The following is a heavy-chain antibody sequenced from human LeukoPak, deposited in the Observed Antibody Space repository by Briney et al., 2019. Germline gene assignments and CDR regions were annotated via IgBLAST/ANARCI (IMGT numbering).Heavy chain of an antibody. Sequence: PSETLSLTCGVSGGSITNTNYWTWVRRPPGKELEWIGEVNLQGSTNYNPSLMGRVAISVDTSENHISLQLTSVTAADTAVYYCAREGGPYRPLDYSGQGTLVTVSS. CDR1: GGSITNTNY. CDR2: VNLQGST. CDR3: AREGGPYRPLDY. J-gene: IGHJ4*02. V-gene: IGHV4-4*02.